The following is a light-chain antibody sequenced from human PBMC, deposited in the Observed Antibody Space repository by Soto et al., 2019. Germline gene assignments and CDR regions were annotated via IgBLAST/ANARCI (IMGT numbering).Light chain of an antibody. CDR2: TAS. J-gene: IGKJ2*01. V-gene: IGKV1-39*01. Sequence: DIQMTQSPSSLSASVGDRVTITCRASQSISSYLNWYQQKPGKAPKILIYTASSLQGGVPSRFSGSGSGTDFTLTISSLQPEDFATYYCQQSYSTPQNTFGQGTKLEIK. CDR3: QQSYSTPQNT. CDR1: QSISSY.